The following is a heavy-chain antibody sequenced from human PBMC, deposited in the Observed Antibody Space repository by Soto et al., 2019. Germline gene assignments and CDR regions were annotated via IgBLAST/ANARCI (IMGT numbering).Heavy chain of an antibody. Sequence: GGSLILSCAASGFALSTYWMTWVRQAPGKGLEWVASIKQDESEIYYVDSVKGRFTISRDNAKNSLYLQMNSLRAEDTAVYYCATYSGYALPMDAWGNGTTVTVSS. CDR3: ATYSGYALPMDA. CDR2: IKQDESEI. V-gene: IGHV3-7*01. CDR1: GFALSTYW. D-gene: IGHD1-26*01. J-gene: IGHJ6*03.